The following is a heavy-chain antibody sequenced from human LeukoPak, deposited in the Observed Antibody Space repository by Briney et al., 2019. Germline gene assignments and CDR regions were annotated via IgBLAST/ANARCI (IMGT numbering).Heavy chain of an antibody. J-gene: IGHJ4*02. CDR1: GYAFTTYG. CDR2: INPNSGGT. CDR3: ARAVVGANVFDY. V-gene: IGHV1-2*02. Sequence: ASVKVSCKASGYAFTTYGINWVRQAPGQGLEWMGWINPNSGGTNYAQKFQGRVTMTRDTSISTAYMELSRLRSDDTAVYYCARAVVGANVFDYWGQGTLVTVSS. D-gene: IGHD1-26*01.